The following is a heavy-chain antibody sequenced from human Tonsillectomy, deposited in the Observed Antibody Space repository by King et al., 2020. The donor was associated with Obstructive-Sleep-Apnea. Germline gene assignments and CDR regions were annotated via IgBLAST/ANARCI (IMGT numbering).Heavy chain of an antibody. CDR1: GYSISSGHY. D-gene: IGHD1-7*01. CDR3: ARGRAQTGTAGHFFDH. Sequence: VRLQESGPGLVKPSETLSLTCTVSGYSISSGHYWGWVRQPPGKGLEWIGTIYHSGSTYYNPSLKSRVTISVDTSKNQFSLKLSSVTAADTAVFHCARGRAQTGTAGHFFDHWGQGTLVTVSS. J-gene: IGHJ4*02. V-gene: IGHV4-38-2*02. CDR2: IYHSGST.